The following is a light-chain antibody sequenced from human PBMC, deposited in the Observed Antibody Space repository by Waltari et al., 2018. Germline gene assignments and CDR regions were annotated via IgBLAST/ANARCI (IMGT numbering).Light chain of an antibody. CDR1: SGHSTNV. J-gene: IGLJ3*02. Sequence: QLVLTQSPSASASLGASVKLTCTLSSGHSTNVIAWLQKRPERGPRYLMKVNSDGSHNKGDKIPDRFSGSSSGAEHYLTISSLQSEDEADYYCQTGGHGTWVFGGGTKLTVL. CDR2: VNSDGSH. CDR3: QTGGHGTWV. V-gene: IGLV4-69*01.